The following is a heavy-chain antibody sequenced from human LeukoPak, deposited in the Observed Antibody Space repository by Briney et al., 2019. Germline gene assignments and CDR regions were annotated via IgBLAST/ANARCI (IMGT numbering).Heavy chain of an antibody. CDR2: INHSGST. J-gene: IGHJ4*02. CDR1: GGSISSDGYY. V-gene: IGHV4-34*01. Sequence: PSETLSLTCTVSGGSISSDGYYWSWIRQPPGKGLEWIGEINHSGSTNYNPSLKSRVTISVDTSKNQFSLKLSSVTAADTAVYYCARGKSITMVRVVITRGLRFDYWGQGTLVTVSS. D-gene: IGHD3-10*01. CDR3: ARGKSITMVRVVITRGLRFDY.